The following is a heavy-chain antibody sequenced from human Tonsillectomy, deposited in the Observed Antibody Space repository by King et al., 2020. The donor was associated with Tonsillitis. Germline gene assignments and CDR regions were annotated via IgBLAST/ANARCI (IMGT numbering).Heavy chain of an antibody. CDR2: IIPIFVTA. V-gene: IGHV1-69*01. CDR1: GGTFSSYA. Sequence: VQLVQSGAEVKKPGSSVKVSCKDSGGTFSSYAISWVRQAPGQGLEWMGGIIPIFVTANYAQKFQGRVTITADESTSTAYMELSSLRSEDTAVYYCASTAEKYCSGCSCYSGFDYWGQGTLVTVSS. D-gene: IGHD2-15*01. CDR3: ASTAEKYCSGCSCYSGFDY. J-gene: IGHJ4*02.